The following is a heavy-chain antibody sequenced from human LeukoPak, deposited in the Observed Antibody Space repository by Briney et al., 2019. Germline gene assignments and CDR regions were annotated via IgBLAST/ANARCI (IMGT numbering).Heavy chain of an antibody. Sequence: GESLKISCKGSGYSFTSYWIGWVRQMPGKGLEWMGSIYPGDSDTRYSPSFQGQVTISADKSINTAYVQWSSLKALDTAMYYCARLSGSYFLDYWGQGTLVTVSS. D-gene: IGHD1-26*01. CDR1: GYSFTSYW. CDR2: IYPGDSDT. J-gene: IGHJ4*02. V-gene: IGHV5-51*01. CDR3: ARLSGSYFLDY.